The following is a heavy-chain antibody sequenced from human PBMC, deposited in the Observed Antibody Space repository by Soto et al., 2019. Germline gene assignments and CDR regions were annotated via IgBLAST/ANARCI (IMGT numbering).Heavy chain of an antibody. D-gene: IGHD3-22*01. V-gene: IGHV4-30-4*08. J-gene: IGHJ4*02. CDR2: IYYSGST. CDR1: GGSISSYY. Sequence: SETLSLTCTVSGGSISSYYCSWIRQPPGKGLEWIGYIYYSGSTYYNPSLKSRVTISVDTSKNQFSLKLSSVTAADTAVYYCARVGGSSGYYHFDYWGQGTLVTVSS. CDR3: ARVGGSSGYYHFDY.